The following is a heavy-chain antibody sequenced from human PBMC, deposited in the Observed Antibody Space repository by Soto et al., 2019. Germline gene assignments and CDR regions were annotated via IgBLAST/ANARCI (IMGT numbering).Heavy chain of an antibody. V-gene: IGHV3-23*01. CDR1: GFTFSSYA. Sequence: PGGSLRLSCVASGFTFSSYAMSWVRQAPGKGLEWVSAISGGGGSTYYADSVKGRFTISRDNSKNTLYLQMNSLRAEDTAVYYCAKGEREWLNWFDPWGQGTLVTVSS. D-gene: IGHD3-3*01. CDR2: ISGGGGST. CDR3: AKGEREWLNWFDP. J-gene: IGHJ5*02.